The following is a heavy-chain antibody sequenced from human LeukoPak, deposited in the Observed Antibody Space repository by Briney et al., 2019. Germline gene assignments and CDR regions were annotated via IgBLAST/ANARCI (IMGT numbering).Heavy chain of an antibody. V-gene: IGHV1-8*01. CDR2: MNPNSGDT. D-gene: IGHD4-17*01. CDR3: ARNTPNYGDFDF. CDR1: GYTFTSYD. J-gene: IGHJ4*02. Sequence: EASVKVSCKASGYTFTSYDFNWVRQAPGEGLESLGWMNPNSGDTGYAQRFRGRVSMTRDTSITTAYMELSSLRSDDTAIYYCARNTPNYGDFDFWGQGTLVTVSS.